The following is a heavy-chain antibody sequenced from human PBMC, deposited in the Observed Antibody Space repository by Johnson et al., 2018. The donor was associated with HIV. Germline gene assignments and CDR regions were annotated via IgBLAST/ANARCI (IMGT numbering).Heavy chain of an antibody. D-gene: IGHD4-23*01. CDR2: ISSSGSTI. CDR3: ARRTVVTPGAFDI. V-gene: IGHV3-11*04. CDR1: QITFSDYY. J-gene: IGHJ3*02. Sequence: QVLLVESGGGLAKPAWSPRLSCAASQITFSDYYMSWIRQAPGKGLEWVSYISSSGSTIYYADSVKGRFTIYRDNAKNSLYLQMNSLRAEDTAVYYCARRTVVTPGAFDIWGQGTMVTVSS.